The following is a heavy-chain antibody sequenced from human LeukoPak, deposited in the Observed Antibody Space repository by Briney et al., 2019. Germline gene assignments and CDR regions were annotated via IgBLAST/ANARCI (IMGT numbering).Heavy chain of an antibody. CDR1: GFAFSSYS. Sequence: GGSLRLSCAASGFAFSSYSMNWVRQAPGKGLEWVSSISSSSSYIYYADSVKGRFTISRDNAKNSLYLQMNSLRAEDTAVYYSARDGSVFSGGSCYSSYYYMDVWGKGTTVTVSS. V-gene: IGHV3-21*01. CDR3: ARDGSVFSGGSCYSSYYYMDV. J-gene: IGHJ6*03. D-gene: IGHD2-15*01. CDR2: ISSSSSYI.